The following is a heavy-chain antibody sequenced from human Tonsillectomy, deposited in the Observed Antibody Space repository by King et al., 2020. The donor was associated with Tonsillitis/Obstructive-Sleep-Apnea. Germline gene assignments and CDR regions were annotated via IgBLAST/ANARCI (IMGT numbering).Heavy chain of an antibody. D-gene: IGHD3-9*01. Sequence: VQLVESGGGLVKPGRYLRLSCTASGFTFGDYGLSWFRQAPGKGLEWVGFIRSKVHGGTTEYAASVKGRFTISRDDSKSVAYLQMSSLKSEDADVYYCSRDALDILNGYNPDYFDYWGQGTLVTVSS. CDR1: GFTFGDYG. CDR3: SRDALDILNGYNPDYFDY. V-gene: IGHV3-49*05. CDR2: IRSKVHGGTT. J-gene: IGHJ4*02.